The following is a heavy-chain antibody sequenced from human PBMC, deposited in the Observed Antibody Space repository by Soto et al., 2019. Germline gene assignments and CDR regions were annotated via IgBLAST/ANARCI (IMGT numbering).Heavy chain of an antibody. CDR2: IYYSGST. Sequence: QVQLQESGPGLVKPSQTLSLTCTVSCGSISSGDYYCSWIRQHPGKGLEWIGSIYYSGSTYYNPSITSRVTISVETSKNQLSLKLSSVTAEDTAVYYCARGNRYSSSSWSAPFDYWGQGTLVNVSS. D-gene: IGHD6-6*01. CDR1: CGSISSGDYY. CDR3: ARGNRYSSSSWSAPFDY. V-gene: IGHV4-30-4*01. J-gene: IGHJ4*02.